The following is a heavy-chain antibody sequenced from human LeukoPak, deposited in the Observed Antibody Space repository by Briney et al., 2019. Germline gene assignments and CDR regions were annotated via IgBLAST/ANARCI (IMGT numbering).Heavy chain of an antibody. CDR1: GYTFTSCA. Sequence: ASVKVSCKASGYTFTSCAMHWVRQAPGQRLEWMGWINAGNGNTKYSQKFQGRVTITRDTSASTAYMELSSLRSEDTAVYYCARVGLYCSSTSCYSRYYFDYWGQGTLVTVSS. CDR2: INAGNGNT. V-gene: IGHV1-3*01. D-gene: IGHD2-2*01. CDR3: ARVGLYCSSTSCYSRYYFDY. J-gene: IGHJ4*02.